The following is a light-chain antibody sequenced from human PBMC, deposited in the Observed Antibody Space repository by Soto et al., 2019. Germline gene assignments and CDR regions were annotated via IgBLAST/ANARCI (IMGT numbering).Light chain of an antibody. Sequence: DLQRTQSTSSGSASVVYIVPITRLASQDIGGRLAWFQQKPGKAPQYLIQAASILQSGVPSRFSGSGSGTEFILTINNMQPEDFASYFCLQVYSFPRTFGLGTTVDIK. CDR2: AAS. V-gene: IGKV1-12*01. J-gene: IGKJ1*01. CDR3: LQVYSFPRT. CDR1: QDIGGR.